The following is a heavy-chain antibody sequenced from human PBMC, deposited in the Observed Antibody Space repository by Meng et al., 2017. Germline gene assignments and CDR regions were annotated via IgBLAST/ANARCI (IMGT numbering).Heavy chain of an antibody. Sequence: QLQLHAGGACVLSPLGPLSLPRVVLGGPFRDYYWGWVRKPPGTGLGWIGEIIHGGTTNNNPSLGSRATISVDTSQNNLSLKLSSVTAADSAVYYCARGPTTMAHDFDYWGQGTLVTVSS. V-gene: IGHV4-34*04. CDR2: IIHGGTT. D-gene: IGHD4-11*01. CDR3: ARGPTTMAHDFDY. CDR1: GGPFRDYY. J-gene: IGHJ4*02.